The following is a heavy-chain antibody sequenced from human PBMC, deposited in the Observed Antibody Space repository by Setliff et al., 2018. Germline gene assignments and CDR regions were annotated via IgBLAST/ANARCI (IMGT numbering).Heavy chain of an antibody. J-gene: IGHJ6*03. D-gene: IGHD4-17*01. CDR1: GFTFNYA. Sequence: PGVSLRLSCAASGFTFNYAMSWVRQAPGKRLEWVSVVYRGGSTTFYADSVKGRFTISRDDSQNTLYLQMNSLTVDDTAVYYCAKDLGDDGHYYYYMDVWGKGTTVTVSS. V-gene: IGHV3-23*03. CDR3: AKDLGDDGHYYYYMDV. CDR2: VYRGGSTT.